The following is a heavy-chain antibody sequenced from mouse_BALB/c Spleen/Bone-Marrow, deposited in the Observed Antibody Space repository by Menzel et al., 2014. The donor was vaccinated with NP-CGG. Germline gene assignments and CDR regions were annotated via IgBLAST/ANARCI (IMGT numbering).Heavy chain of an antibody. CDR1: GYAFSSSW. V-gene: IGHV1-82*01. CDR3: VRGGNYRFDY. D-gene: IGHD2-1*01. CDR2: IYPGDGDT. Sequence: QVQLQQSGPELVKPGASVKISCKASGYAFSSSWMNWVKQRPGQGHEWIGWIYPGDGDTNYNGKFKGKATLTADKSSSIAYMQLSSLTSVDSAVYFCVRGGNYRFDYWGQGTTLTVSS. J-gene: IGHJ2*01.